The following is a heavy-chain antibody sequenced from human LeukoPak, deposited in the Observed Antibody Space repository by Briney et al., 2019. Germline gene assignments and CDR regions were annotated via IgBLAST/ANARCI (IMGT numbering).Heavy chain of an antibody. CDR1: GGSISSYY. D-gene: IGHD2-15*01. J-gene: IGHJ3*02. Sequence: SETLSLTCTVSGGSISSYYWNWIRQPPGKGLEWIGYIYYSWSSSYNPSLKSRVTVSLDASKNPFSLKLSSVTAGDTVVSYCASFCSGGSCYSGGDAFDIWGQGTMVTVSS. V-gene: IGHV4-59*01. CDR2: IYYSWSS. CDR3: ASFCSGGSCYSGGDAFDI.